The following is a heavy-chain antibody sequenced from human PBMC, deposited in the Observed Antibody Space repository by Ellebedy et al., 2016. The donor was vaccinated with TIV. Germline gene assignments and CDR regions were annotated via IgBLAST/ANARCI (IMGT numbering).Heavy chain of an antibody. D-gene: IGHD6-19*01. CDR2: INPSGGNT. CDR1: GYTFTTYE. CDR3: ARAVASIGGSVY. V-gene: IGHV1-46*01. J-gene: IGHJ4*02. Sequence: ASVKVSCKASGYTFTTYEINWVRQAPGQGLEWMGIINPSGGNTNFAQKFQGRVTLTSDTSTSTVYMELSSLRSEDTAVYFCARAVASIGGSVYWGQGTLVTVSS.